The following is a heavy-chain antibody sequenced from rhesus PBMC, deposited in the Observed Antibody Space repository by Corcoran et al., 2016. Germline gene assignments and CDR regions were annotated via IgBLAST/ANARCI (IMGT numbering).Heavy chain of an antibody. D-gene: IGHD6-19*01. J-gene: IGHJ4*01. V-gene: IGHV7-114*01. CDR3: ARQGGSNLDFDY. CDR1: GYTFTNYG. CDR2: IKTETGNP. Sequence: QVQLVQSGAEVKQPGASGKVSCKASGYTFTNYGMNWGRQAHGQRVEWMGWIKTETGNPTYAQGFKERFTFSMDTSISTAYLQISSLKAEDTAVYYCARQGGSNLDFDYWGQGVLVAVSS.